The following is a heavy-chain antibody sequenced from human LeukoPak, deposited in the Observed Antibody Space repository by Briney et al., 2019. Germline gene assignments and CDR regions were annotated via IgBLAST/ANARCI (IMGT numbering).Heavy chain of an antibody. CDR2: IYYSGST. CDR3: ASQKGVSTTFDY. D-gene: IGHD1-14*01. Sequence: SETLSLTCTVSGGSISSYYWSWIRQPPGKGLEWIGYIYYSGSTNYNPSLKSRVTISVDTSKNQFSLKLSSVTAADTAVYYCASQKGVSTTFDYWGQGTLVTVSS. V-gene: IGHV4-59*08. CDR1: GGSISSYY. J-gene: IGHJ4*02.